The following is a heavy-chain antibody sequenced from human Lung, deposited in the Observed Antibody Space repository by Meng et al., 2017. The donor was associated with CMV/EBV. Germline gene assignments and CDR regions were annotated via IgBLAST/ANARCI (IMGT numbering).Heavy chain of an antibody. J-gene: IGHJ6*02. CDR3: SRWSLVHYNMDV. CDR2: IYYSGST. D-gene: IGHD3-16*01. CDR1: GGSISSDDHY. Sequence: LXCTVTGGSISSDDHYWSWIRQTPGKGLEWIGYIYYSGSTYYIPSLKSRVIMSVDTSKNHFSLNLTSVTAADPAVYYCSRWSLVHYNMDVGGQGTXVTVSS. V-gene: IGHV4-30-4*01.